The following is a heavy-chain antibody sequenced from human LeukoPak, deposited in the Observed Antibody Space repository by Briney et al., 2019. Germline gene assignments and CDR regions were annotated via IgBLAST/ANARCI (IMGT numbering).Heavy chain of an antibody. V-gene: IGHV3-23*01. CDR2: LSGSGTRA. Sequence: PRGSLRLSCAASGFTFSSYVMNWVRQAPGKGLEWVSTLSGSGTRAYYADSVKGRFTISRDNSKNMLYLQMNSLRAEDTAAYYCAKGGSSHYFDYWGQGTLVTVSS. CDR3: AKGGSSHYFDY. CDR1: GFTFSSYV. J-gene: IGHJ4*02.